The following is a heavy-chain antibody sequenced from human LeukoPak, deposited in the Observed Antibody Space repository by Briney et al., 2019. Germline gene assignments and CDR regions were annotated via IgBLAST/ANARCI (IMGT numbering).Heavy chain of an antibody. CDR1: GYTFTSYD. J-gene: IGHJ4*02. CDR2: MNPNSGNT. D-gene: IGHD3-3*01. Sequence: GASVKVSCKASGYTFTSYDINWVRQATGQGLEWMGWMNPNSGNTGYAQKFQGRVTITRNTSISTAYMELSSLRSEDTAVYYCARVPRYGFFLEPIRYFDYWGQGTLVTVSS. CDR3: ARVPRYGFFLEPIRYFDY. V-gene: IGHV1-8*03.